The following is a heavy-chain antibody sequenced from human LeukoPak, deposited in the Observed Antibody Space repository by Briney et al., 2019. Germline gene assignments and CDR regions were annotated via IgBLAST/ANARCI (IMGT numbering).Heavy chain of an antibody. Sequence: GGSLTLSCAASGFTFSSYSMNWVRQAPGMGLEWVSYISSSSSTIYYADSVKGRFTISRDNAKNSLYLQMNSLRADDTAVYYCARDIMGGVTTGNYMDVWGKGTTVTVSS. CDR1: GFTFSSYS. D-gene: IGHD4-11*01. J-gene: IGHJ6*03. CDR2: ISSSSSTI. V-gene: IGHV3-48*01. CDR3: ARDIMGGVTTGNYMDV.